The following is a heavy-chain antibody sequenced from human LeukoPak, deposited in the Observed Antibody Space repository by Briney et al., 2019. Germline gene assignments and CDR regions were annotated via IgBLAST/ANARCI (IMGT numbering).Heavy chain of an antibody. CDR3: ARSNYYYYGMDV. CDR2: INHSGST. V-gene: IGHV4-34*01. CDR1: GGSFSGYY. J-gene: IGHJ6*02. Sequence: SETLSLTCAVYGGSFSGYYWSWIRQPPGKGLEWIGEINHSGSTNYNPSLKSRVAISVDTSKNQFSLKLSSVTAADTAVYYCARSNYYYYGMDVWGQGTTVTVSS.